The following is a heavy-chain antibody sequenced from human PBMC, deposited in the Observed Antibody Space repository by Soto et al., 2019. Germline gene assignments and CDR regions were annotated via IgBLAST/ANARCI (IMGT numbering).Heavy chain of an antibody. CDR1: GGSISSNGYY. CDR2: IYYSGNT. D-gene: IGHD2-21*01. Sequence: SETLSLTCTVSGGSISSNGYYWGWIRQPPGKGLEWIGTIYYSGNTYYNPSLKGRFTISRDNSKNTLYLQMNSLRAEDTAVYYCAREAYNNMWSFDYWGQGTLVTVS. CDR3: AREAYNNMWSFDY. J-gene: IGHJ4*02. V-gene: IGHV4-39*02.